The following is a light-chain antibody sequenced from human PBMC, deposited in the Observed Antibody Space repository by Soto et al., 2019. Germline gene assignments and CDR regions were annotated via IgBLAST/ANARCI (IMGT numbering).Light chain of an antibody. CDR1: SPNIGSNT. Sequence: QSALTQPPSASGTPGQRVTISCSGSSPNIGSNTVNWYQQLPGTAPKLLIYSNNQRPSGVPDRFSGSKSGTSASLAISGLQSEDGADYYCAAWDDSLNGYVFGTGNKVTVL. CDR2: SNN. J-gene: IGLJ1*01. V-gene: IGLV1-44*01. CDR3: AAWDDSLNGYV.